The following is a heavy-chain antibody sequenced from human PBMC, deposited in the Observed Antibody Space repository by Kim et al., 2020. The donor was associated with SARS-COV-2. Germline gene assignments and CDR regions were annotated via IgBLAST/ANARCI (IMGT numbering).Heavy chain of an antibody. CDR3: TTVAGIPYYYYYGMDV. Sequence: PVKGRFTISRDDSKNTLYLQMNSLKTEDTAVYYCTTVAGIPYYYYYGMDVWGQGTTVTVSS. V-gene: IGHV3-15*01. D-gene: IGHD6-19*01. J-gene: IGHJ6*02.